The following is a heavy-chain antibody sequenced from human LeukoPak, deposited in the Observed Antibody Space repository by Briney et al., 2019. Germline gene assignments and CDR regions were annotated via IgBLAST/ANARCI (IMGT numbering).Heavy chain of an antibody. J-gene: IGHJ5*02. Sequence: GGSLRLSCAASGFTLGYHYIHWVRQSPGQGLVWVSYVNTDGRTTTYADSVKGRFAISRDNAENSLYLQMNSLRAEDAAVYYCARDSSSWFDPWGQGTLVTVSS. CDR1: GFTLGYHY. CDR3: ARDSSSWFDP. V-gene: IGHV3-74*01. D-gene: IGHD6-13*01. CDR2: VNTDGRTT.